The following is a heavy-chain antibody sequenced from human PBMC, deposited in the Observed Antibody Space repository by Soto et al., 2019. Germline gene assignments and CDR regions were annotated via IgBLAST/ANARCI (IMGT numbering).Heavy chain of an antibody. V-gene: IGHV1-2*02. CDR1: GYTFTGFY. Sequence: ASVKVSCKASGYTFTGFYIHWVRQAPGQGLEWMGWINPDGGGTNYAQKFQGRVTMTRDTSISTAYMDLSRLRSDDTAVYYCAIYCTTSCSRINSFYPWGQGTLVTVSS. D-gene: IGHD2-2*01. J-gene: IGHJ5*02. CDR3: AIYCTTSCSRINSFYP. CDR2: INPDGGGT.